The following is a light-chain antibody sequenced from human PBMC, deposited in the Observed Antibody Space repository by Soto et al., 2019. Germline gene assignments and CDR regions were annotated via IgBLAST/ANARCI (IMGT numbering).Light chain of an antibody. V-gene: IGKV3-11*01. J-gene: IGKJ5*01. CDR2: DAY. CDR3: QQRSQWPPL. Sequence: EIVLTHSPATLSLSPGERATLSCRASQSVGSYLVWYQQKAGQAPRLLIYDAYNRATGIPARFSGSGSGTDFTLTISSLEPEDFAVYYCQQRSQWPPLFGQGTRLEIK. CDR1: QSVGSY.